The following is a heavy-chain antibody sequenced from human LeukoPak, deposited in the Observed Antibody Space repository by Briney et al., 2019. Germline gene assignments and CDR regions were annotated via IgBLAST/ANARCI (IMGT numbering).Heavy chain of an antibody. CDR1: GFTFGEYA. Sequence: GGSLRLSCAASGFTFGEYALSWVRQAPGKGLEWIGFIRSKLYGGAAEYAASVKRRFIFSRDDSKSIAYLQMNSLKIADTAVYYCARGGSDYFNYEYPSWGQGTLVIVSP. V-gene: IGHV3-49*04. J-gene: IGHJ5*02. D-gene: IGHD4-11*01. CDR3: ARGGSDYFNYEYPS. CDR2: IRSKLYGGAA.